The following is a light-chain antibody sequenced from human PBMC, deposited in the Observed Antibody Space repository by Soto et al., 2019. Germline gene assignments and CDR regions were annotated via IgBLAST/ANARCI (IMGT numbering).Light chain of an antibody. CDR1: QTVSNNH. V-gene: IGKV3-20*01. CDR3: HQYGRSPQT. J-gene: IGKJ3*01. CDR2: GAS. Sequence: EIVLTQSPGTLSLSLGERATLSCRASQTVSNNHLAWYRQKPGQTPRLLIYGASSRATGIPDRFSGSGSGTDFTLTISRLEPADFSVYYCHQYGRSPQTFGPGTKVDFK.